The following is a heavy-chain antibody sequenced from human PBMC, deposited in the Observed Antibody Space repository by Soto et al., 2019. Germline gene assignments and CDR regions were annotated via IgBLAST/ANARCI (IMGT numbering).Heavy chain of an antibody. CDR3: ARGFSSLTFDF. CDR2: VYYSGST. J-gene: IGHJ4*02. D-gene: IGHD6-13*01. Sequence: SETLSLTCTVSSGSIGSYYWSWMRQPPGKGLEWIGYVYYSGSTNYNPSLKSRVTMSVDTSKNQFSLKLRSVTAADTAVYYCARGFSSLTFDFWSQGTLLNVSS. V-gene: IGHV4-59*01. CDR1: SGSIGSYY.